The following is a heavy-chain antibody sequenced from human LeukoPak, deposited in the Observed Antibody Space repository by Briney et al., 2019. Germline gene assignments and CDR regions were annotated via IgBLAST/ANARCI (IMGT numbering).Heavy chain of an antibody. CDR1: GGSFSAYY. V-gene: IGHV4-34*01. D-gene: IGHD3-10*01. J-gene: IGHJ4*02. CDR2: INHSGST. Sequence: NTSETLSLTCAVYGGSFSAYYWSWIRQPPGKGLEWIGDINHSGSTNYNPSLKSRVTISVDTSKNQFSLKVSSVTAADTAVYYCARDRQLLWFGDSAHFDYWGQGTLVTVSS. CDR3: ARDRQLLWFGDSAHFDY.